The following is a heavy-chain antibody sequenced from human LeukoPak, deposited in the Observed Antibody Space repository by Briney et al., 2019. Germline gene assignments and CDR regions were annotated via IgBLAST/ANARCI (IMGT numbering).Heavy chain of an antibody. D-gene: IGHD3-22*01. J-gene: IGHJ3*02. CDR2: IKQDGSEK. V-gene: IGHV3-7*01. CDR3: ARDLQYYDSSGYYYDAFDI. CDR1: GFTFSSYS. Sequence: GGSLRLSCAASGFTFSSYSMNWVRQAPGKGLEWVANIKQDGSEKYYVDSVKGRFTISRDNAKSSLYLQMNSLRAEDTAVYYCARDLQYYDSSGYYYDAFDIWGQGTMVTVSS.